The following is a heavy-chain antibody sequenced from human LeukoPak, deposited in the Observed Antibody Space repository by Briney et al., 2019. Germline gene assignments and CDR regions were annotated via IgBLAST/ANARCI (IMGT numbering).Heavy chain of an antibody. D-gene: IGHD3-3*01. CDR1: GGSFGGYY. J-gene: IGHJ5*02. CDR3: ARALSYDFWSGNTWFDP. CDR2: INQSGTT. V-gene: IGHV4-34*01. Sequence: SETLSLTCEVSGGSFGGYYWSWVRQPPGKGLEWIGEINQSGTTKYNPSLKSRVTVSVDTSKSQFSLKMTPVTAVDTAVYYCARALSYDFWSGNTWFDPWGQGILVTVSS.